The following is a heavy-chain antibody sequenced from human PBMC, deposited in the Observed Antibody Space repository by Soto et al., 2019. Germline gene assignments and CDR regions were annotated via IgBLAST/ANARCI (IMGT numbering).Heavy chain of an antibody. D-gene: IGHD2-15*01. CDR3: AGAYCRLGSAARGSEYVQH. CDR2: INAGNGNT. CDR1: GYTFTSYA. V-gene: IGHV1-3*01. Sequence: QVKLVQSGAEVKKPGASVKVSCKASGYTFTSYAMHWVRQAPGQRLEWMGWINAGNGNTKYSQKLQGRVTITRDTAASTAYMELGSLRSEDTAVYYCAGAYCRLGSAARGSEYVQHWGQGTLVTVSS. J-gene: IGHJ1*01.